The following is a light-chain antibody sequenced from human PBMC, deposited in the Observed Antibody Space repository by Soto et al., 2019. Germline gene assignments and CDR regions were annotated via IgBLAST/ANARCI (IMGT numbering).Light chain of an antibody. CDR1: QGISSY. Sequence: DIQMTQSPASLSASVGDRITITCRASQGISSYLAWYQQKPGKAPKLLIYAASTLQSGVPSRFSGSGFGTEFTLTISSLQPEDFATYHCHQAYSTPWTFGQGTKVDIK. J-gene: IGKJ1*01. V-gene: IGKV1-39*01. CDR2: AAS. CDR3: HQAYSTPWT.